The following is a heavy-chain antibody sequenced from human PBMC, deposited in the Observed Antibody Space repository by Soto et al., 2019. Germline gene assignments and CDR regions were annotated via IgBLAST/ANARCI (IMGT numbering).Heavy chain of an antibody. CDR2: IYYSGST. CDR3: ARANYDILTGYRPFDY. Sequence: PSETLSLTCTVSGGSISSGGYYWSWIRQHPGKGLEWIGYIYYSGSTYYNPSLKSRVTISVDTSKNQFSLKLSSVTAADTAVYYCARANYDILTGYRPFDYWGQGTLVTVSS. CDR1: GGSISSGGYY. D-gene: IGHD3-9*01. J-gene: IGHJ4*02. V-gene: IGHV4-31*03.